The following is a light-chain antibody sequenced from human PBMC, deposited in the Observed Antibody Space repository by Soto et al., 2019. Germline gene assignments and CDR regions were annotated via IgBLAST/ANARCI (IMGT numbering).Light chain of an antibody. CDR2: GAS. CDR3: HHFLDSPWA. CDR1: QSVIGNY. Sequence: EIVLTQSPATLSLSPGERATLSCRASQSVIGNYLAWYRQKPGQTPRLLIFGASRRATGIPDRFGGSGSGKDFTLTISRLEPEDFAVYYCHHFLDSPWAFGQGTKVEIK. J-gene: IGKJ1*01. V-gene: IGKV3-20*01.